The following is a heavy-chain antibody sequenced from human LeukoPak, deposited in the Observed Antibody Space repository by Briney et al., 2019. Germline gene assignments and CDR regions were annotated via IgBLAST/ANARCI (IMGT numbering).Heavy chain of an antibody. D-gene: IGHD2-15*01. CDR2: ISAYNGNT. CDR3: ARDLSLAATSFFDY. Sequence: GASVKVSCKASGYTFTSYGISWVRQAPRQGLEWMGWISAYNGNTNYAQKLQGRVIMTTDTSTSTAYMELRSLRSDDTAVYYCARDLSLAATSFFDYWGQGTLVTVSS. V-gene: IGHV1-18*01. CDR1: GYTFTSYG. J-gene: IGHJ4*02.